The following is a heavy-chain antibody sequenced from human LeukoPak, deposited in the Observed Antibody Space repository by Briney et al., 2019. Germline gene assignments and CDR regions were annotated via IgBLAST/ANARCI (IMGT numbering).Heavy chain of an antibody. J-gene: IGHJ4*02. Sequence: GGSLRLSCAASGFSFSGSWMHWVRQVPGKGLVWVSRISSGGSATIYADSVRGRFTISRDNAKNTLYLQMNSLRAEDTAVYYCARDLGELFSLCGQGTLVTVSS. CDR3: ARDLGELFSL. V-gene: IGHV3-74*01. D-gene: IGHD3-10*01. CDR1: GFSFSGSW. CDR2: ISSGGSAT.